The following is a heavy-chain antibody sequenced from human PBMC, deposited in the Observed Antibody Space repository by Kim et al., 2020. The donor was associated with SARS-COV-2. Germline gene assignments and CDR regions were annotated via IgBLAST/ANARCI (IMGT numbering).Heavy chain of an antibody. CDR3: AKVQYSMVRGGGADY. CDR2: ISYDGSNK. V-gene: IGHV3-30*04. D-gene: IGHD3-10*01. CDR1: GFTFSSYA. J-gene: IGHJ4*02. Sequence: GGSLRLSCAASGFTFSSYAMHWVRQAPGKGPEWVAVISYDGSNKYYADSVKGRFTISRDNSKNTLYLQMNSLRAEDTAVYYCAKVQYSMVRGGGADYWGQGTLVTVSS.